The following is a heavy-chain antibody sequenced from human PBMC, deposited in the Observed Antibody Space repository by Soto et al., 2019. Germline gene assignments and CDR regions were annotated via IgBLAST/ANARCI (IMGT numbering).Heavy chain of an antibody. V-gene: IGHV1-2*04. CDR2: INPNSGGT. CDR3: ARVSGDYGGNSGPPYGMDV. CDR1: GYTFTGYY. Sequence: ASVKVSCKASGYTFTGYYMHWVRQAPGQGLEWMGWINPNSGGTNYAQKFQGWVTMTRDTSISTAYMELSRLRSDDTAVYYCARVSGDYGGNSGPPYGMDVWGQGTTVTVSS. D-gene: IGHD4-17*01. J-gene: IGHJ6*02.